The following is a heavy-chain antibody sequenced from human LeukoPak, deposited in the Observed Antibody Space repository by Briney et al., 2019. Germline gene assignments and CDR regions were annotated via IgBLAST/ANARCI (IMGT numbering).Heavy chain of an antibody. Sequence: PGGSLRLSCVVSGITLSNYGMSWVRQAPGKGLEWVSAISGSGGSTYYADSVKGRFTISRDNSKNTLYLQMNSLRAEDTAVYYCAKVRHYDFWSGYSPFDYWGQGTLVTVSS. CDR2: ISGSGGST. D-gene: IGHD3-3*01. V-gene: IGHV3-23*01. CDR1: GITLSNYG. CDR3: AKVRHYDFWSGYSPFDY. J-gene: IGHJ4*02.